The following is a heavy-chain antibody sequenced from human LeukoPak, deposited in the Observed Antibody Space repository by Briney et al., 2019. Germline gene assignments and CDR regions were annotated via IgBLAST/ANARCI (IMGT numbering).Heavy chain of an antibody. CDR3: ARDYGDYGLDY. J-gene: IGHJ4*02. D-gene: IGHD4-17*01. Sequence: GGSLRLSCAASGFTFSSYEMNWVRQAPGKGLEWVSYISSSGSTIYYADSVKGRFTISRDNAKNSLYLQMNSLRAEDTAVYYCARDYGDYGLDYWGQGTLVTVSS. CDR1: GFTFSSYE. V-gene: IGHV3-48*03. CDR2: ISSSGSTI.